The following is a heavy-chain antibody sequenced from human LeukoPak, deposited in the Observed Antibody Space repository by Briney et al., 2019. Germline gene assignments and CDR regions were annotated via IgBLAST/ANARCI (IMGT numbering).Heavy chain of an antibody. CDR1: GYTFTSYG. D-gene: IGHD3-16*02. Sequence: ASVKVSCKASGYTFTSYGISWVRQAPGQGLEWMGWISAYNGNTNYAQKLQGRVTMTTDTSTSTAYMELRSLRSDDTAVYYCAGVVSMITFGGVIEGGGFDYWGQGTLVTVSS. CDR2: ISAYNGNT. CDR3: AGVVSMITFGGVIEGGGFDY. V-gene: IGHV1-18*04. J-gene: IGHJ4*02.